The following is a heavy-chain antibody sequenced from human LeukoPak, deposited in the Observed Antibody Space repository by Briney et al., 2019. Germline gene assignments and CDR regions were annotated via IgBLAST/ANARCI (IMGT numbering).Heavy chain of an antibody. CDR2: ISSNGGST. CDR1: GFTFSSYA. D-gene: IGHD6-19*01. Sequence: GSLRPFCSASGFTFSSYAMHWVRQAPGKGLEYVSAISSNGGSTYYANSVKGRFTISRDNSKNTLYLQMGSLRAEDMAVYYCARGGPSGWYSAAILYYFDYWGQGTLVTVSS. J-gene: IGHJ4*02. V-gene: IGHV3-64*01. CDR3: ARGGPSGWYSAAILYYFDY.